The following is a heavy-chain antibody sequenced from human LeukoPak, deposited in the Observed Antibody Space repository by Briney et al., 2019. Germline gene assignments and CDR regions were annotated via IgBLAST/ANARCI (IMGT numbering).Heavy chain of an antibody. CDR2: IYSGGST. CDR3: ARGGLRWYFDY. CDR1: GFTFSSYG. V-gene: IGHV3-53*01. D-gene: IGHD2-21*01. J-gene: IGHJ4*02. Sequence: GGSLRLSCAASGFTFSSYGMHWVRQAPGKGLEWVSVIYSGGSTYYADSVKGRFTISRDNSKNTLYLQMNSLRAEDTAVYYCARGGLRWYFDYWGQGTLVTVSS.